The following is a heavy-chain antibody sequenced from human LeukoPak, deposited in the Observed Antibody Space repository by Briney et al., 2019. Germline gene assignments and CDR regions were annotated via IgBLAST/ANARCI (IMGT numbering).Heavy chain of an antibody. D-gene: IGHD3-22*01. V-gene: IGHV4-39*01. J-gene: IGHJ4*02. CDR3: ARLYYDSSGYFDY. Sequence: SETLSLTCTVSGGSISSSSYYWGWIRQPPGKGLEWIGSIYYSGSTYYNPSLKSRVTISVDTSKNQFSLKLSSVTAADTAVYYCARLYYDSSGYFDYWGQGTLVTVSS. CDR2: IYYSGST. CDR1: GGSISSSSYY.